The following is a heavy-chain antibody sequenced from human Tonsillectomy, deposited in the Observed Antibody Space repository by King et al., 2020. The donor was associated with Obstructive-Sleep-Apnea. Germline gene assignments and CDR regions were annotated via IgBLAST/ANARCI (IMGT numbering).Heavy chain of an antibody. CDR3: ARGAAGTLDF. CDR1: GYSFTTYG. J-gene: IGHJ4*02. V-gene: IGHV1-18*01. Sequence: QLVQSGVEVREPGASVKVSCKASGYSFTTYGITWVRQSPGQGLEWMGWISAYKCYTNYAQNFQDRVTMTTDPSTDAAYMEMRRLRSDDKAVYYCARGAAGTLDFWGQGTLVNVSS. D-gene: IGHD1-1*01. CDR2: ISAYKCYT.